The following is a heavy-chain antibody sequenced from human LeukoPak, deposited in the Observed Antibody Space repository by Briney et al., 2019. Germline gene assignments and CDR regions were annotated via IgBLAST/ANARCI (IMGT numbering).Heavy chain of an antibody. CDR3: ARGEGEVTYYYDSSGYYLTQFDY. CDR1: GYTFSGSY. CDR2: VNPNSGGT. V-gene: IGHV1-2*02. D-gene: IGHD3-22*01. Sequence: ASVKVSCKTSGYTFSGSYIHWVRQAPGQGLEWMGWVNPNSGGTNYAQKFQGRVTMTRDTSISTAYMELSRLRSDDSAVYYCARGEGEVTYYYDSSGYYLTQFDYWGQGTLVTVSS. J-gene: IGHJ4*02.